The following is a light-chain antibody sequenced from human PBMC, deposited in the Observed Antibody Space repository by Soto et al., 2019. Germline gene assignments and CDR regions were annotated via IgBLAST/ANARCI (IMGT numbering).Light chain of an antibody. CDR1: QRISSW. CDR3: QQAYSVPWT. V-gene: IGKV1-12*01. Sequence: IQMTQSPSSVSASVGDRVILTCRASQRISSWLAWYHQRPGEAPRLLIYATSTLETGVPPRFSGSGSGRDFTLTISSLQPEDLGTYFCQQAYSVPWTFGHGTKVEVK. CDR2: ATS. J-gene: IGKJ1*01.